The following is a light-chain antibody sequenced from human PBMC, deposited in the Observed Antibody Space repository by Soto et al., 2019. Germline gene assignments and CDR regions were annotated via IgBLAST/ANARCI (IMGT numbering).Light chain of an antibody. Sequence: EIVLTPSPGTLSLSPGERATLSCRASQSVSSSYLAWYQQKPGQAPRLLIYGASSRATGIPDRFSGSGSGTDFTLTISRLEAEDFAVYYCQQSSSSPITFGQGTRLEIK. CDR3: QQSSSSPIT. V-gene: IGKV3-20*01. CDR1: QSVSSSY. CDR2: GAS. J-gene: IGKJ5*01.